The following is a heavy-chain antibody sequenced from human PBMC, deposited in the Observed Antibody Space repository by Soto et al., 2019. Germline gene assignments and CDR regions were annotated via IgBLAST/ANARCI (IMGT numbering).Heavy chain of an antibody. CDR2: ISGSGGST. V-gene: IGHV3-23*01. CDR3: AKGVTYFDWLLSFRFEDV. CDR1: GFTFSSYA. D-gene: IGHD3-9*01. Sequence: EVQLLESGGGLVQPGGSLRLSCAASGFTFSSYAMSWVRQAPGKGLEWVSAISGSGGSTYYADSVKGRFTISRDNSKNTLYLQMNSLRAEDTAVYYCAKGVTYFDWLLSFRFEDVWGQGTTVTVSS. J-gene: IGHJ6*02.